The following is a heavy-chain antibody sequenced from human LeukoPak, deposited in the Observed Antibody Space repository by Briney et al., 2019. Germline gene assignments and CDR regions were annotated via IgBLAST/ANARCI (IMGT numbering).Heavy chain of an antibody. CDR2: LYHSGST. CDR1: GGSISSYY. CDR3: ARGQARLGWFDP. Sequence: SETLSLTCTVSGGSISSYYWGWIRQPPGKGLEWIGSLYHSGSTYYNPSLKSRVTISVDTSKNQFSLKLRSGTAADTAVYYCARGQARLGWFDPWGQGTLVTVSS. V-gene: IGHV4-38-2*02. J-gene: IGHJ5*02. D-gene: IGHD6-19*01.